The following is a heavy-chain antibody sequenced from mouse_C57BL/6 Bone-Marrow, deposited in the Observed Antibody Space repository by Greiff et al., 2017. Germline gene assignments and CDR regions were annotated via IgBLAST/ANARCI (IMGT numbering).Heavy chain of an antibody. J-gene: IGHJ3*01. V-gene: IGHV14-4*01. Sequence: VQLKQSGAELVRPGASVKLSCTASGFNIKDDYMHWVKQRPEQGLEWIGWIDPENGDTEYASKFQGKATITADTSSNTAYLQLSSLTSEDTAVYYCTTGLPLAYWGQGTLVTVSA. CDR1: GFNIKDDY. CDR3: TTGLPLAY. D-gene: IGHD3-1*01. CDR2: IDPENGDT.